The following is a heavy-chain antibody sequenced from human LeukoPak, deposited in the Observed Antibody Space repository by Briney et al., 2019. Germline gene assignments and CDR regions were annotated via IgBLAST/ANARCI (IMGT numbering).Heavy chain of an antibody. CDR3: ARDPRGYSGYGPGVYFDY. V-gene: IGHV4-4*07. Sequence: PSETLSLTCTVSGGSISSYYWSWIRQPAGQGLEWIGRIYTSGSTNYNPSLKSRVTMSVDTSKNQFSLKLSSVTAADTAVYYCARDPRGYSGYGPGVYFDYWGQGTLVTVSS. J-gene: IGHJ4*02. CDR1: GGSISSYY. D-gene: IGHD5-12*01. CDR2: IYTSGST.